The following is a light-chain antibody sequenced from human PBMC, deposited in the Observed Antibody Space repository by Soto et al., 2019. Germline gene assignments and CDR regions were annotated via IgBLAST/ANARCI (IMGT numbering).Light chain of an antibody. Sequence: EIVLTQSPGTLSLSPGERATLSCRASQSVSSSYLAWYQQKPGQAPRLLIYGASSRATGIPDRFTGSGSGTTFTLTISRLEPEDFAVYDCQQYCSSSYTFGQGTKLEIK. CDR2: GAS. J-gene: IGKJ2*01. CDR3: QQYCSSSYT. V-gene: IGKV3-20*01. CDR1: QSVSSSY.